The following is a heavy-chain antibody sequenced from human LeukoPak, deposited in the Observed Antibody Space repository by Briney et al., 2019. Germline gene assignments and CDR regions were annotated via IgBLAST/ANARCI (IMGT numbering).Heavy chain of an antibody. CDR3: ASQSYSSSWYRAFDI. CDR1: GYAFTSYD. J-gene: IGHJ3*02. V-gene: IGHV1-8*01. CDR2: MNPNSGNA. D-gene: IGHD6-13*01. Sequence: ASVKVSCKASGYAFTSYDINWVRQATGQGLEWMGWMNPNSGNAGYAQKFQGRVTMTRNTSISTAYMELSSLRSEDTAVYYCASQSYSSSWYRAFDIWGQGTMVTVSS.